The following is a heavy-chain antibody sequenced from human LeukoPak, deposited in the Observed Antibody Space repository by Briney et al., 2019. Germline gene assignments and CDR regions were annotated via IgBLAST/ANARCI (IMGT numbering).Heavy chain of an antibody. D-gene: IGHD1-26*01. CDR2: IFHRGTT. Sequence: PSETLSLTCTVSSYSISSDYYWGWIRQPPGKGLEWIGSIFHRGTTYYNPSLKSRVTISVDTSKNQFSLKLSSVTAADTAVYYCARDERVGATSGDFDYWGQGTLVTVSS. CDR3: ARDERVGATSGDFDY. J-gene: IGHJ4*02. CDR1: SYSISSDYY. V-gene: IGHV4-38-2*02.